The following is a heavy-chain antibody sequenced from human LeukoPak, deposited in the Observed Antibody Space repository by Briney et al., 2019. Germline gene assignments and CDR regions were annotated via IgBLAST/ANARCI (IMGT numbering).Heavy chain of an antibody. J-gene: IGHJ4*02. CDR1: GYTFSDNF. CDR2: INPKNGDT. CDR3: ARTRGSHISMAYLDY. V-gene: IGHV1-2*02. Sequence: AAPVKVFCKASGYTFSDNFMHWVRQAPGQGLEGMGWINPKNGDTNYAQKFQGRVTMTRDTSISTAYMELSSLRSDDTAVYYCARTRGSHISMAYLDYWGQGTLVTVSS. D-gene: IGHD2/OR15-2a*01.